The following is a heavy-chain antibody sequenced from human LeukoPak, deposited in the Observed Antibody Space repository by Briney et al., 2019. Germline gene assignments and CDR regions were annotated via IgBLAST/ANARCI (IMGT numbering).Heavy chain of an antibody. Sequence: SETLSLTCTVSGGSISSGGYYWSWICQHPGKGLEWIGYIYYSGSTYYNPSLKSRVTISVDTSKNQFSLKLSSVTAADTAVYYCARGVGGYYYPYYFDYWGQGTLVTVSS. V-gene: IGHV4-31*03. D-gene: IGHD3-22*01. J-gene: IGHJ4*02. CDR2: IYYSGST. CDR1: GGSISSGGYY. CDR3: ARGVGGYYYPYYFDY.